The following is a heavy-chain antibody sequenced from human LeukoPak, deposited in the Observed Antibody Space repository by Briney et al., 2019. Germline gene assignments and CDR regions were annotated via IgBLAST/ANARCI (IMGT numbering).Heavy chain of an antibody. CDR2: IIPIFGTT. J-gene: IGHJ4*02. V-gene: IGHV1-69*05. CDR3: ARSRVYYYDSSGYSHFDFDY. D-gene: IGHD3-22*01. CDR1: GGTFSSYA. Sequence: SVKVSCKASGGTFSSYAISWVRQAPGQGLEWMGGIIPIFGTTNYAQKFQGRVTITTDESTSTAYMELSSLRSEDTAVYYCARSRVYYYDSSGYSHFDFDYWGQGTLVTVSS.